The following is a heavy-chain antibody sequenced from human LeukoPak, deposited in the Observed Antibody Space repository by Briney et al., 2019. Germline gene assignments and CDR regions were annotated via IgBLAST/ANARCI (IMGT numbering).Heavy chain of an antibody. CDR3: ARAAQHYYYGMDV. V-gene: IGHV4-59*01. J-gene: IGHJ6*02. CDR2: IYYSGRT. CDR1: GASISGYY. Sequence: SETLSLTCNVSGASISGYYWSWIRQPPGKGLEWIGYIYYSGRTTYNPSLKTRGTISGETSTNHFSLKLTSVTAADTAVYYCARAAQHYYYGMDVWGHGTTVTVSS.